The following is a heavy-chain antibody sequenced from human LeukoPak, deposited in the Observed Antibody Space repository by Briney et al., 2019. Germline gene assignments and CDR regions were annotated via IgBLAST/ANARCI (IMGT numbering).Heavy chain of an antibody. V-gene: IGHV3-30*18. CDR3: AKDYNSEWLSEIDY. CDR1: GLTFSSYG. J-gene: IGHJ4*02. CDR2: K. Sequence: GGSLRLSCAASGLTFSSYGMHWVRQAPGKGLEWVAVKYYADSVKGRFTISRDNSKNTLYLQMNSLRAEDTAVYYCAKDYNSEWLSEIDYWGQRTLVTVSS. D-gene: IGHD3-3*01.